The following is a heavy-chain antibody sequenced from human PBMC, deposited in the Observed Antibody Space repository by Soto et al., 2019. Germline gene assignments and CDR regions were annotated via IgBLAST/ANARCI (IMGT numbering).Heavy chain of an antibody. CDR3: ARFRESYIRGNLFDY. D-gene: IGHD1-26*01. CDR2: ISAYNGNT. CDR1: GYTFTSYG. J-gene: IGHJ4*02. V-gene: IGHV1-18*03. Sequence: ASVKVSCKASGYTFTSYGISWVRQAPGQGLEWMGWISAYNGNTNYAQKLQGRVTMTTDTSTSTAYMELTSLRSDDMAVYYCARFRESYIRGNLFDYWGQGTLVTVSS.